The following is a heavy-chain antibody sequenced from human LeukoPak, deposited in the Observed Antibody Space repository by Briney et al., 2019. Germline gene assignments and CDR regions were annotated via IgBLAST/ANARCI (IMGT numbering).Heavy chain of an antibody. CDR3: ARSTRYYGSAMYYFDD. Sequence: GGSLRLSCAASGFTFSSYTMHWVRQTPGKGLEYVSAITSSGGSTYYANSVKGRFTISRDNSKNTLYLQMGSLRSEDMAVYYCARSTRYYGSAMYYFDDWGQGTLVTVSS. CDR1: GFTFSSYT. CDR2: ITSSGGST. J-gene: IGHJ4*02. D-gene: IGHD3-10*01. V-gene: IGHV3-64*01.